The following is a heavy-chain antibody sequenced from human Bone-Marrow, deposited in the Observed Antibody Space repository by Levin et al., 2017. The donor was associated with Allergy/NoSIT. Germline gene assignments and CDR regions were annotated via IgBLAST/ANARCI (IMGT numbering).Heavy chain of an antibody. V-gene: IGHV3-74*01. CDR1: GFSFSFYW. D-gene: IGHD3-10*01. J-gene: IGHJ4*02. Sequence: GGSLRLSCAASGFSFSFYWMHWVRQAPGKGLVWVSRINNDGSSTTYADSGKGRFTISRDNAKNTLYLQMNSLRAEDTAVYYCVRGGSRGSENYYNNFDFWGQGTLVTVSS. CDR2: INNDGSST. CDR3: VRGGSRGSENYYNNFDF.